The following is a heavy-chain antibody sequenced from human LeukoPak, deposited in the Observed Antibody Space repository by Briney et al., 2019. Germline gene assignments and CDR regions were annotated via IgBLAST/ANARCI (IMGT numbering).Heavy chain of an antibody. CDR1: GFTFSSYA. Sequence: GGSLRLSCAASGFTFSSYAMHWVRQAPGKGLEWVAVIWYDGSNKYYADSVKGRSTISRDNSKNTLYLQMNSLRADDTAVYYCAKVTDSSGYFPSDYWGQGALVTVSS. J-gene: IGHJ4*02. CDR3: AKVTDSSGYFPSDY. D-gene: IGHD3-22*01. CDR2: IWYDGSNK. V-gene: IGHV3-33*06.